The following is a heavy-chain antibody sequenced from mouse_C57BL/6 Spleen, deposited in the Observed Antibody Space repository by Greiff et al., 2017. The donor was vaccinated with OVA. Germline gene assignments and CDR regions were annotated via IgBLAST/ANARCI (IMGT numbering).Heavy chain of an antibody. CDR3: ARAQDYGGLNFAY. D-gene: IGHD2-4*01. V-gene: IGHV1-55*01. Sequence: QVQLQQPGAELVKPGASVKMSCKASGYTFTSYWLTWVKQRPGQGLEWIGDIYPGSGSTNYNEKFKSKATLTVDTSSSTAYMQLSSLTSEDSAVYYCARAQDYGGLNFAYWGQGTLVTVSA. CDR1: GYTFTSYW. CDR2: IYPGSGST. J-gene: IGHJ3*01.